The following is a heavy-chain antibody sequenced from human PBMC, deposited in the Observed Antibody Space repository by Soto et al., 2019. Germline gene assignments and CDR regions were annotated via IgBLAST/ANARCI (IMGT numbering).Heavy chain of an antibody. V-gene: IGHV4-30-2*01. CDR1: GGSISSGNFS. Sequence: PSETLSLTCTVSGGSISSGNFSWSWIRQPPGKGLEWIAYIFHTGSTFYNSSLKTRVTISVDRSKNQFSLKLRSVTETDTAVYYCARVKVGDLFRFNWFFDLWGRGTLVPVSS. CDR3: ARVKVGDLFRFNWFFDL. D-gene: IGHD3-3*01. CDR2: IFHTGST. J-gene: IGHJ2*01.